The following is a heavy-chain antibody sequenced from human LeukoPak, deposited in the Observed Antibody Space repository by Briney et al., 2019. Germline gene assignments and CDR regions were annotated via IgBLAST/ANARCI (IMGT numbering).Heavy chain of an antibody. V-gene: IGHV3-30*18. CDR3: AKEGNVVVPAFDY. CDR2: ISYDGSNK. Sequence: GGSLRLSCAASRFTFSSYDMHWVRQAPGKGLEWAAVISYDGSNKYYADSVKGRFTISRDNSKNTLYLQMNSLRAEDTAVYYCAKEGNVVVPAFDYWGQGTLVTVSS. CDR1: RFTFSSYD. J-gene: IGHJ4*02. D-gene: IGHD2-2*01.